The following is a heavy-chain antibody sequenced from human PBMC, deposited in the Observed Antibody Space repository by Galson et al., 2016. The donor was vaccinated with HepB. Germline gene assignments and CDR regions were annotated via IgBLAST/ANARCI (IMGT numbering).Heavy chain of an antibody. D-gene: IGHD4-17*01. CDR3: AKDHHDYGDSWYFDL. J-gene: IGHJ2*01. Sequence: SLRLSCAASGFTFNTFSMNWVRQAPGKGLEWVSSITRSGGDTYYADPVKGRFTISRDNSKNTLYLQMNSLRPEDTALYYCAKDHHDYGDSWYFDLWGRGTLVTVSS. CDR2: ITRSGGDT. V-gene: IGHV3-23*01. CDR1: GFTFNTFS.